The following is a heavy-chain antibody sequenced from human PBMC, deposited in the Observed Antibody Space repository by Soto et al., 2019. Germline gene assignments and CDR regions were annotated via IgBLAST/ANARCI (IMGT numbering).Heavy chain of an antibody. V-gene: IGHV3-23*01. D-gene: IGHD6-13*01. CDR3: AKGDSNRWSPYHYGMDV. Sequence: EVQLLESGGGLVQPGGSLRLSCAASGFTFSSYAMHWVRQAPGKGLEWVSAISDSGCSTYYADFVKGRFTISRDNSKNTLYLQINSLKAEDTAVYYCAKGDSNRWSPYHYGMDVWGQGTTVTVSS. CDR2: ISDSGCST. CDR1: GFTFSSYA. J-gene: IGHJ6*02.